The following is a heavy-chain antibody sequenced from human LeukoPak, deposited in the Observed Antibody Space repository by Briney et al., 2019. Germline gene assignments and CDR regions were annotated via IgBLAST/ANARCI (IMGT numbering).Heavy chain of an antibody. D-gene: IGHD6-13*01. CDR3: ARQTTTSYSSSWYVGIDY. V-gene: IGHV3-21*01. CDR2: ISSSSSYI. Sequence: PGGSLRLSCAASGFTFSSYSMNWVRQAPGKGLEWVSSISSSSSYIYYADSVKGRFTISRDNAKNSLYLQMNSLRAEDTAVYYCARQTTTSYSSSWYVGIDYWGQGTLVTVSS. CDR1: GFTFSSYS. J-gene: IGHJ4*02.